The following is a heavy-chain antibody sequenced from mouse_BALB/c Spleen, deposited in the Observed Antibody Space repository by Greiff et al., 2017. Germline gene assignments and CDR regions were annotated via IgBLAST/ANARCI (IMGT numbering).Heavy chain of an antibody. D-gene: IGHD2-14*01. V-gene: IGHV1-81*01. CDR1: GYTFTDYV. Sequence: QVQLQQSGPELVKPGASVKMSCKASGYTFTDYVISWVKQRTGQGLEWIGEIYPGSGSTYYNEKFKGKATLTADKSSNTAYMQLSSLTSEDSAVYLCARSKVRGLFDYWGQGTTLTVSS. CDR2: IYPGSGST. CDR3: ARSKVRGLFDY. J-gene: IGHJ2*01.